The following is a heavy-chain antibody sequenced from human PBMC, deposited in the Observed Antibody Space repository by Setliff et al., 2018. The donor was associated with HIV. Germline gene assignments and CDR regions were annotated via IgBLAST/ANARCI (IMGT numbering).Heavy chain of an antibody. CDR2: IYYSGST. Sequence: SETLSLTCTVSGGSISSGAYYWSWIRQHPVKGLEWIGYIYYSGSTYYNPSLKSRVTMSVDTSKNQFSLKLTSVTAADTAIYYCARTSSKFYAGNGMDVWGKGTTVTVSS. CDR3: ARTSSKFYAGNGMDV. V-gene: IGHV4-31*03. CDR1: GGSISSGAYY. D-gene: IGHD6-13*01. J-gene: IGHJ6*04.